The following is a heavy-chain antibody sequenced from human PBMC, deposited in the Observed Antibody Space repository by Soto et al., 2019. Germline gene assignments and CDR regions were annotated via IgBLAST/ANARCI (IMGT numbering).Heavy chain of an antibody. V-gene: IGHV4-59*01. CDR2: IYYSGST. D-gene: IGHD3-16*02. Sequence: PSETLSLTCTVSGGSISSYYWSWIRQPPGKGLEWVGYIYYSGSTNYNPSLKSRVTISVDTSKNQFSLKLSSVTAADTAVYYCARERTDYDYVSGSYRAFDYWGQGTLVTAPQ. CDR3: ARERTDYDYVSGSYRAFDY. CDR1: GGSISSYY. J-gene: IGHJ4*02.